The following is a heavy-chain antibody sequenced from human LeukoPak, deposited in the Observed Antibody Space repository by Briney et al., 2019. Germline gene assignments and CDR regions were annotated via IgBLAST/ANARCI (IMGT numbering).Heavy chain of an antibody. Sequence: GGSLRLSCAASGFTVSRNYMSWVRQAPGKGLEWVSVIYSGGSTYYADSVKGRFTISRDNSKNTLYLQMNSLRAEDTAVYYCARRDKPPPVRDTDIVTSAFDIWGQGTMVTVSS. D-gene: IGHD5-18*01. J-gene: IGHJ3*02. CDR2: IYSGGST. V-gene: IGHV3-66*04. CDR3: ARRDKPPPVRDTDIVTSAFDI. CDR1: GFTVSRNY.